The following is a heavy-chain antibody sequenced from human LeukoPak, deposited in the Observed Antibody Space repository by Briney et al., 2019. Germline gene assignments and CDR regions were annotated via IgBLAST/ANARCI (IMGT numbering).Heavy chain of an antibody. CDR3: ARDGRAAAGTDWFDP. CDR2: MNPKSGNT. Sequence: ASVKVSCKASGYTFTSYDINWVRQATGQGLEWMGWMNPKSGNTGYAQKFQGGVTMTRNTSISTAYMELSSLRSEDTAVYYCARDGRAAAGTDWFDPWGQGTLVTVSS. D-gene: IGHD6-13*01. J-gene: IGHJ5*02. CDR1: GYTFTSYD. V-gene: IGHV1-8*01.